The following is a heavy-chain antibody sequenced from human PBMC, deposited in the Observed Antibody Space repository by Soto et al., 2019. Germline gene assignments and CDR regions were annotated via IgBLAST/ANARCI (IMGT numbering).Heavy chain of an antibody. CDR1: GATFSSKA. D-gene: IGHD3-9*01. V-gene: IGHV1-69*06. Sequence: QVQLVQSGAEVKKPGSSVKVSCKASGATFSSKAISWVRQAPGQGLEWMGGIIPIYASPNYAQNFQGRVTVTADKATSTAYLELIRLKFADSAIYYCAVTVTGSRSPLAHWGRGTLVSVSS. CDR2: IIPIYASP. CDR3: AVTVTGSRSPLAH. J-gene: IGHJ4*02.